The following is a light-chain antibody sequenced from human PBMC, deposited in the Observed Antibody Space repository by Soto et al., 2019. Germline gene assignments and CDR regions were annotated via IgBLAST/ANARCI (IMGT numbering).Light chain of an antibody. CDR1: RSNIGTNP. Sequence: QSVLTQPPSASGTPGQSVSISCSGSRSNIGTNPVNWYQQLPGTAPKLLFYTNTQRPSGVPDRFSASKSGTSASLAISGLQSEDEADYYCAGWDDSLNSVIFGGGTKLTVL. J-gene: IGLJ2*01. CDR2: TNT. CDR3: AGWDDSLNSVI. V-gene: IGLV1-44*01.